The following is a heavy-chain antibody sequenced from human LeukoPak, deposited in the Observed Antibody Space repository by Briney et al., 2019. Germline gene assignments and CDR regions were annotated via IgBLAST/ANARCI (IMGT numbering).Heavy chain of an antibody. D-gene: IGHD3-10*02. V-gene: IGHV3-30*03. CDR2: ISYNGNNK. CDR1: GFTFSSYG. Sequence: PGRSLRLSCAASGFTFSSYGMHWVRQAPGKGLEWVAIISYNGNNKYYAESVKGRYAISRDNFGGMVFLQLNSLRVEDTALYYCARDLHYYVAMDVWGQGTTVTVSS. CDR3: ARDLHYYVAMDV. J-gene: IGHJ6*02.